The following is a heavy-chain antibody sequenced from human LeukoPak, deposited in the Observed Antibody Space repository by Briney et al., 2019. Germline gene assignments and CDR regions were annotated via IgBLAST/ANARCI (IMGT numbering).Heavy chain of an antibody. CDR2: ISSSGSTI. J-gene: IGHJ4*02. V-gene: IGHV3-48*04. Sequence: GGSLRLSCAASGFTFSSYSMNWVRQAPGKGLEWVSYISSSGSTIYYADSVKGRFTISRDNAKNSLYLQMNSLRAEDTAVYYCALQPPYYYDSSGYYNNYWGQGTLVTVSS. CDR3: ALQPPYYYDSSGYYNNY. D-gene: IGHD3-22*01. CDR1: GFTFSSYS.